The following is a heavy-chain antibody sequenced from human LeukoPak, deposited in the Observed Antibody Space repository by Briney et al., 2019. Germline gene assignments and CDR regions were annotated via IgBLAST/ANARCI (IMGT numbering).Heavy chain of an antibody. Sequence: GGSLRLSCAASGFTFSSYGMHWVRQAPGKRLEWVAFIRYDGSNKYYADSVKGRFTISRDNSKNTLYLQMNSLRAEDTAVYYCAKATYYYDSRAGAFDIWGQGTMVTVSS. J-gene: IGHJ3*02. CDR2: IRYDGSNK. CDR1: GFTFSSYG. CDR3: AKATYYYDSRAGAFDI. V-gene: IGHV3-30*02. D-gene: IGHD3-22*01.